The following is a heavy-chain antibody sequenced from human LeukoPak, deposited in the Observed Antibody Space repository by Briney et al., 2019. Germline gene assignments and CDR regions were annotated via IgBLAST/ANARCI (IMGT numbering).Heavy chain of an antibody. J-gene: IGHJ2*01. D-gene: IGHD3-22*01. Sequence: PSETLSLTCTVSRASITSGPYYWVGIRQPPGMGLEWIGSISYSGTTYYHPSLKSRVTISVDTSKNQFSLRLNSVTAANTAVYYCIPYLYDSSRGWFFDLWGRGTLVTVSS. CDR3: IPYLYDSSRGWFFDL. CDR2: ISYSGTT. CDR1: RASITSGPYY. V-gene: IGHV4-39*01.